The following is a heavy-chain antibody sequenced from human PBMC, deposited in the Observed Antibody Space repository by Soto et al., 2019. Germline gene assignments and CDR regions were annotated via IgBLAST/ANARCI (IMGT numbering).Heavy chain of an antibody. CDR1: GFTFSSYA. Sequence: GGSLRLSCAASGFTFSSYAMSWARQAPGKGLEWVSAISGSGGSTYYADSVKGRFTISRDNSKNTLYLQMNSLRAEDTAVYYCAKGVPGGGSWTTFDYWGQGTLVTVSS. D-gene: IGHD2-15*01. CDR2: ISGSGGST. V-gene: IGHV3-23*01. J-gene: IGHJ4*02. CDR3: AKGVPGGGSWTTFDY.